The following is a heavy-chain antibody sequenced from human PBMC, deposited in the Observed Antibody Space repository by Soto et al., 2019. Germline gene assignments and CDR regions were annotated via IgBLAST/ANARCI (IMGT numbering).Heavy chain of an antibody. V-gene: IGHV3-30*18. Sequence: QVHLVESGGAVVQPGRSLRLSCAATGFSFSDYGMHWVRPAPGKGLEWLAVISHNGGNKYYAASVKGRFTISRDNSKTTLYLQMNSLSDEDTAVYYGAKDREIVVVGAVDSWGQGTLVTVSS. CDR3: AKDREIVVVGAVDS. D-gene: IGHD2-21*01. CDR2: ISHNGGNK. CDR1: GFSFSDYG. J-gene: IGHJ4*02.